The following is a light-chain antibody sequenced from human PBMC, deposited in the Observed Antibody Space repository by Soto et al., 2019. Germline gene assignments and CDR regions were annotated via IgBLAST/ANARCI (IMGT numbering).Light chain of an antibody. Sequence: DIVMTQSPDSLAVSLGERATINCKSSQSVLYSSNSKNYLAWYQQKPGQPPKLLIYWASTRESGVPDRFSGSGSGTDLTLTISSLQAEDVAVYYCQQYYSTPRTFGQGTKVEIK. CDR3: QQYYSTPRT. J-gene: IGKJ1*01. CDR2: WAS. CDR1: QSVLYSSNSKNY. V-gene: IGKV4-1*01.